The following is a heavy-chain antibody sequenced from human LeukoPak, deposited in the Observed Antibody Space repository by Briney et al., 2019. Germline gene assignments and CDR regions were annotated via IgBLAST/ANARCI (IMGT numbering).Heavy chain of an antibody. J-gene: IGHJ4*02. Sequence: SETLSLTCTVSGGSISSYYWSWIRQPAGKGLEWIGRIYTSGSSNSNPSLRSRVTMSADTSKNQFSLKLSSVTAADTAVYYCARDISVAGSFLLFDYWGQGTLVTVSS. CDR2: IYTSGSS. CDR1: GGSISSYY. CDR3: ARDISVAGSFLLFDY. D-gene: IGHD6-19*01. V-gene: IGHV4-4*07.